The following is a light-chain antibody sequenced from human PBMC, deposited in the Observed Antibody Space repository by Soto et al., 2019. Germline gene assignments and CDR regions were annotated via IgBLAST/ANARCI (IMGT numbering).Light chain of an antibody. CDR3: QQSNNWTFS. V-gene: IGKV3-15*01. Sequence: EIRMTQFTATVSASPGEGATLASRAGQDVTTNFAWYQLRRGQPPSLLIYDISTRATGVPARFSGSVSGTEGTISISGLKYEDGPVYVCQQSNNWTFSFGQGTRLEIK. CDR2: DIS. J-gene: IGKJ5*01. CDR1: QDVTTN.